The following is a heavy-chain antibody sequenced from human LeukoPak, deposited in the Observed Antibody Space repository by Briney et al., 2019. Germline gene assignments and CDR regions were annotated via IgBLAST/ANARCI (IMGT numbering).Heavy chain of an antibody. Sequence: PSETLSLTCAVYGGSFSGYYWSWIRQPPGKGLEWIGGINHSGSTNYNPSLKSRVTISVDTSKNQFSLKLSSVTAADTAVYYCARGPTFNIVVVTALFDYWGQGTLVTVSS. J-gene: IGHJ4*02. V-gene: IGHV4-34*01. CDR3: ARGPTFNIVVVTALFDY. D-gene: IGHD2-21*02. CDR2: INHSGST. CDR1: GGSFSGYY.